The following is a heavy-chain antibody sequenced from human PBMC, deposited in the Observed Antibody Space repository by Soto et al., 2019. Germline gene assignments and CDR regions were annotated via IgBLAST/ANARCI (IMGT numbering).Heavy chain of an antibody. CDR2: IYHSGIT. D-gene: IGHD1-26*01. V-gene: IGHV4-4*02. CDR3: EGSPYDGRYPYYHYRIAF. Sequence: PSETLSLTCAGSGGTISSSNWWRWVRQPPVKGLEWIGEIYHSGITNYNPSLKSRVTISVDKAKNQFSLKLSSVTAAATAVYYCEGSPYDGRYPYYHYRIAFWTQGTTVTGSS. CDR1: GGTISSSNW. J-gene: IGHJ6*01.